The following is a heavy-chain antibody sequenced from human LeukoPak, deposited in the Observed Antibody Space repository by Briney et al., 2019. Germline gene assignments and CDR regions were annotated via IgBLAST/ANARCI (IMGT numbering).Heavy chain of an antibody. D-gene: IGHD3-3*01. CDR2: ISAYNGNT. CDR3: ARVGRETYYDFWSGYGPFDY. J-gene: IGHJ4*02. Sequence: ASVKVSCKPSGYTFTSYGISWVRQAPGQGLEWMGWISAYNGNTNYAQKLQGRVTMTTDTSTSTAYMELRSLRSDDTAVYYCARVGRETYYDFWSGYGPFDYWGQGTLVTVSS. V-gene: IGHV1-18*01. CDR1: GYTFTSYG.